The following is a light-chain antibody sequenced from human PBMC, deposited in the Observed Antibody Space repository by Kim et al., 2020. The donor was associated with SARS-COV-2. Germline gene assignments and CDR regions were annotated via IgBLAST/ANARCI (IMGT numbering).Light chain of an antibody. Sequence: ALGQTVRITCQGDSLRTYYASWYQNKPGQAPVLVIYGQNNRPSGIPDRVSGSRSGNTSSLTITGAQAEDEADYYCNSRDNSGNQVFGGGTQLTVL. J-gene: IGLJ3*02. CDR1: SLRTYY. CDR2: GQN. V-gene: IGLV3-19*01. CDR3: NSRDNSGNQV.